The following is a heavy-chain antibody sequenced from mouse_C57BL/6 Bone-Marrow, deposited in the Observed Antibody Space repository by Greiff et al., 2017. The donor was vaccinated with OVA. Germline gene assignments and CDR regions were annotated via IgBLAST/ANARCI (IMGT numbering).Heavy chain of an antibody. CDR1: GYAFSSSW. D-gene: IGHD3-1*01. CDR2: IYPGDGDT. Sequence: QVQLQQSGPELVKPGASVKISCKASGYAFSSSWMNWVKQRPGKGLEWIGRIYPGDGDTNYNGKFKGKATLTADKSSSTAYMQLSSLTSEDSAVYCCARSGIRGYFDVWGTGTTVTVSS. V-gene: IGHV1-82*01. CDR3: ARSGIRGYFDV. J-gene: IGHJ1*03.